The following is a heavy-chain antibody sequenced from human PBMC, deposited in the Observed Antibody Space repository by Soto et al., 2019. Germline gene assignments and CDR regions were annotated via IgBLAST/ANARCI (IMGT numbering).Heavy chain of an antibody. CDR1: GYTFTSYG. V-gene: IGHV1-18*01. Sequence: ASVKVSCKASGYTFTSYGISWVRQAPGQGLEWMGWISAYNGNTNYAQKLQGRVTMTTDTSTSTAYMELRSLRSDDTAVYYCANLIYSSSWYYFDYWGQGTLVTVYS. CDR2: ISAYNGNT. D-gene: IGHD6-13*01. J-gene: IGHJ4*02. CDR3: ANLIYSSSWYYFDY.